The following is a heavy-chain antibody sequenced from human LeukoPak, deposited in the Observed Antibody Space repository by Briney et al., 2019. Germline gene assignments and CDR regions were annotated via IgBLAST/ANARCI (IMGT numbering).Heavy chain of an antibody. Sequence: ASVKVSCKASGYTFTSYAMSWVRQAPGQGLEWMGWINTNTGNPTYAQGFTGRFVFSLDTSVSTAYLQISGLKAEDTAVYYCARGRPSGGDYYGSGSYYSKHGYQHWGQGTLVTVSS. J-gene: IGHJ1*01. V-gene: IGHV7-4-1*02. D-gene: IGHD3-10*01. CDR2: INTNTGNP. CDR3: ARGRPSGGDYYGSGSYYSKHGYQH. CDR1: GYTFTSYA.